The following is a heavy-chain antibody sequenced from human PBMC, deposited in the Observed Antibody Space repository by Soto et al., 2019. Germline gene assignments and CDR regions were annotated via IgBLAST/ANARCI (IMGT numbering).Heavy chain of an antibody. V-gene: IGHV1-18*01. D-gene: IGHD5-18*01. J-gene: IGHJ4*02. CDR3: VRGGFAYGYLDY. CDR2: ISTYNVDT. CDR1: GYTFSSYG. Sequence: ASVKVSCKTSGYTFSSYGIVWVRQAPGQGLEWMGWISTYNVDTKYADKFQSRLTMSSDTSTTTAFMELRRLRSDDTAVYYCVRGGFAYGYLDYWGQG.